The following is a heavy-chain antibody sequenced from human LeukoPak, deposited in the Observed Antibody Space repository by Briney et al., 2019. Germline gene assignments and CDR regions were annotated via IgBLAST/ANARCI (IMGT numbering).Heavy chain of an antibody. J-gene: IGHJ3*02. CDR2: ISAYNGNT. V-gene: IGHV1-18*01. CDR1: GYAFTSYG. Sequence: ASVKVSCKASGYAFTSYGISWVRQAAGQGLEWMGWISAYNGNTNYAPKLQGRVTMTTDTSASTAYMELRSLRSDDTAVYYCAREDCSGGSCYSLSLTPVFHVFDIWGQGTMVTVSS. CDR3: AREDCSGGSCYSLSLTPVFHVFDI. D-gene: IGHD2-15*01.